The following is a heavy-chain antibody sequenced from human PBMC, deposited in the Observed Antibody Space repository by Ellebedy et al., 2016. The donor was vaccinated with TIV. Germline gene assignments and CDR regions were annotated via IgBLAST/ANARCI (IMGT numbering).Heavy chain of an antibody. CDR3: ARLQVYYYVIDAFDI. J-gene: IGHJ3*02. CDR1: GFTFSDYY. V-gene: IGHV3-11*01. CDR2: ISSSGSTI. Sequence: GESLKISXAASGFTFSDYYMSWIRQAPGKGLEWVSYISSSGSTIYYADSVKGRFTISRDNAKNSLYLQMNSLRAEDTAVYYCARLQVYYYVIDAFDIWGQGTMVTVSS. D-gene: IGHD3-10*02.